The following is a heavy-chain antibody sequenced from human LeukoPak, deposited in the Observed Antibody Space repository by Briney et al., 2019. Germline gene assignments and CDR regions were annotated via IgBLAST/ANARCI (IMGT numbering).Heavy chain of an antibody. D-gene: IGHD3-10*01. V-gene: IGHV3-21*01. CDR1: GFIFNSYN. J-gene: IGHJ4*02. CDR2: ISSSSSYI. CDR3: ARSASGYFDY. Sequence: SGGSLRLSCAASGFIFNSYNINWVRQAPGKGLEWVSSISSSSSYIYYADSVKGRFTISRDNAKNSLYLQMNSLRAEDTAAYYCARSASGYFDYWGQGTLVTVSS.